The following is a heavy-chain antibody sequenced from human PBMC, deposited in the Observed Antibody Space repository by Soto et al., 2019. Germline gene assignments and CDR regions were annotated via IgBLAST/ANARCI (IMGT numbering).Heavy chain of an antibody. CDR3: ARTYYYDSSGTLGY. D-gene: IGHD3-22*01. CDR1: GGSISSGGHY. J-gene: IGHJ4*02. CDR2: IYYSGSA. V-gene: IGHV4-31*03. Sequence: PSETLSLTCTVSGGSISSGGHYWSWIRQHPGKGLEWIGYIYYSGSAYYNPSLKSRVTISVDTSKNQFSLRLSSVTAADTAVYYCARTYYYDSSGTLGYWGQGTLVTVSS.